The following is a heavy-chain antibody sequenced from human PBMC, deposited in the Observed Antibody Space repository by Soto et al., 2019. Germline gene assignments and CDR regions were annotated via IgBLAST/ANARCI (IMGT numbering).Heavy chain of an antibody. J-gene: IGHJ6*04. Sequence: SETLSLTCTVSGGSISSGGYYWSWIRQHPGKGLEWIGYIYYSGSTYYNPSLKSRVTISVDTSKNQFSLKLSSVTAADTAVYYCARDSAGAFIGLDVWGKGTTVTVSS. CDR3: ARDSAGAFIGLDV. CDR2: IYYSGST. CDR1: GGSISSGGYY. D-gene: IGHD3-10*01. V-gene: IGHV4-31*03.